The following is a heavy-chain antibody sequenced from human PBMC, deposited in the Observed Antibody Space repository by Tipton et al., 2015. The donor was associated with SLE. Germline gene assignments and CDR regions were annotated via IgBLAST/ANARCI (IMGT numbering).Heavy chain of an antibody. Sequence: QLVQSGAEVKKPGASVKVSCKASGYTFTIYYMHWVRQATGQGLEWMGIINPSGGSTSYAQKFQGRVTMTRDTSTSTVYMELSSLRSEDTAVYYCARGSSRLAPLDYWGQGTLVTVSS. CDR2: INPSGGST. J-gene: IGHJ4*02. D-gene: IGHD2-21*01. CDR1: GYTFTIYY. CDR3: ARGSSRLAPLDY. V-gene: IGHV1-46*01.